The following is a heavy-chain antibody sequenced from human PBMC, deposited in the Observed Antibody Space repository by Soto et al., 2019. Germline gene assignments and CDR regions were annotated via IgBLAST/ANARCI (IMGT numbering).Heavy chain of an antibody. CDR3: AGGGASVTTPFDY. CDR1: GFAFSDPY. J-gene: IGHJ4*02. CDR2: ISSSGSTI. Sequence: QVQLVESGGGLVKPGGSLRLSCAASGFAFSDPYMSWIRQAPGKGLEWISYISSSGSTINYADSVKGRFTISRNNAKKSLYVQMDSPTADDTAVYYRAGGGASVTTPFDYWGQGTQITVSS. D-gene: IGHD4-17*01. V-gene: IGHV3-11*01.